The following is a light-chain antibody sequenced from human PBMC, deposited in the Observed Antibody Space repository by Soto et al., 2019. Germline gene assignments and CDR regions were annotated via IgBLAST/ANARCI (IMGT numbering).Light chain of an antibody. CDR1: QSVSSNY. CDR3: QHYGSSPPII. Sequence: EIVVTQSPGTLSLSPGERARLSCRASQSVSSNYLAWYQQKPGQAPRLLLHSASSRATGIPDRFSGSGSGTDFTLTISRLEPEDFAVYYCQHYGSSPPIIFGQGTRLDIK. CDR2: SAS. V-gene: IGKV3-20*01. J-gene: IGKJ5*01.